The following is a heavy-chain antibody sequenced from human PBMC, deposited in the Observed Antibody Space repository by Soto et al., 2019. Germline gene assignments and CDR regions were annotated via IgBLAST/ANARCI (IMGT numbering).Heavy chain of an antibody. CDR1: GGTFSSYA. Sequence: QVQLVQSGAEVKKPGSSVKVSCKASGGTFSSYAISWVRQAPGQGLEWMGGIIPIFGTANYAKKFQGRVTITADESTSTAYMELSSLRSEDTAVYYCAIVTNVYSYGYVYYGMDVWGQGTTVTVSS. D-gene: IGHD5-18*01. CDR2: IIPIFGTA. J-gene: IGHJ6*02. CDR3: AIVTNVYSYGYVYYGMDV. V-gene: IGHV1-69*01.